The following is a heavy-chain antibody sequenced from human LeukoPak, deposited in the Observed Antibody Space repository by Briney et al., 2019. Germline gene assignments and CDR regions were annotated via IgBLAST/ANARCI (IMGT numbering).Heavy chain of an antibody. Sequence: ASVKVSCKASGYTFTGYYMQWVRQAPGQGLEWMGIINPSGGSTSYAQKFQGRVTMTRDTSTSTVYMELSSLRSEDTAVYYCAREYSSGWYIYGMDVWGQGTTVTVSS. CDR1: GYTFTGYY. D-gene: IGHD6-19*01. J-gene: IGHJ6*02. CDR2: INPSGGST. CDR3: AREYSSGWYIYGMDV. V-gene: IGHV1-46*01.